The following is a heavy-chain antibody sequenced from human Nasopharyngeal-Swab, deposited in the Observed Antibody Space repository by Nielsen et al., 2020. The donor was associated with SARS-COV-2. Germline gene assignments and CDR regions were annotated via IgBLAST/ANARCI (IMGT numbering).Heavy chain of an antibody. CDR3: ARDSRYYYYGMDV. Sequence: LRLSCTVSGGSISSGSYYWSWIRQPAGKGLEWIGRIYTSGSTNYNPSLKSRVTISVDTSKNQFSLKLSSVTAADTAVYYCARDSRYYYYGMDVWGQGTTVTVSS. V-gene: IGHV4-61*02. CDR2: IYTSGST. CDR1: GGSISSGSYY. J-gene: IGHJ6*02.